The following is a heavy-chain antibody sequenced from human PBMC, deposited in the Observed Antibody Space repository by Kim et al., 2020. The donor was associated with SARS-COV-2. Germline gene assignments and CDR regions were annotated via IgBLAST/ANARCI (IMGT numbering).Heavy chain of an antibody. V-gene: IGHV3-7*01. J-gene: IGHJ4*02. D-gene: IGHD6-6*01. Sequence: GGSLRLSCAASGFTFTNYWMSWVRQAPGKGLEWVANISQDGSVKYYVDSVKGRFTFSRDNAKNSLSLQMNSLRDDDTAVYHCARIGYSSSSFDYWGQGTL. CDR1: GFTFTNYW. CDR3: ARIGYSSSSFDY. CDR2: ISQDGSVK.